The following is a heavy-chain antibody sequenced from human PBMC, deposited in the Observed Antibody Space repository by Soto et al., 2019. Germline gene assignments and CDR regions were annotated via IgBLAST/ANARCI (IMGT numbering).Heavy chain of an antibody. CDR2: IIPILGIA. D-gene: IGHD2-15*01. CDR1: GGTFSSYT. Sequence: QVQLVQSGAEVKKPGSSVKVSCKASGGTFSSYTINWVRQAPGQGLEWMGRIIPILGIANYAQKFQGRVTITADKSTSTAYMELSSLSSEDTAVYYCASLNCSGGSCYSDYYYYYYMDAWGKGTTVTVSS. V-gene: IGHV1-69*02. CDR3: ASLNCSGGSCYSDYYYYYYMDA. J-gene: IGHJ6*03.